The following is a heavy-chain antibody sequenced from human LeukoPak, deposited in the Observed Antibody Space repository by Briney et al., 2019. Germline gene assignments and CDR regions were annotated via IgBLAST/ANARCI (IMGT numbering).Heavy chain of an antibody. D-gene: IGHD3-22*01. CDR2: ISAYNGNT. CDR3: ARDTPNYDSSGYRSDAFDI. Sequence: ASVKVSCKASGYTFTSYGISWVRQAPGQGLEWMGWISAYNGNTNYAQKLQGRVTMTTDTSTSTAYMELRSLRSDDTAVYYCARDTPNYDSSGYRSDAFDIWAKGQWSPSLQ. J-gene: IGHJ3*02. CDR1: GYTFTSYG. V-gene: IGHV1-18*01.